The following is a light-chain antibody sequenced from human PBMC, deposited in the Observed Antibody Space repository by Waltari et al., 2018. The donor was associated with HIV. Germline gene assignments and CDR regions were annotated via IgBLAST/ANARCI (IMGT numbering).Light chain of an antibody. J-gene: IGKJ3*01. Sequence: IVMTQSLDSLAVSLGERATLNCKSSHSVFDRSKNKNYLAWYQQKPGQAPKVRIYWASTRGSAVPDLFRCSGSGASFNHTISSLQAEDVAVYCCRQYYNAPFTFGPGTKVIVK. CDR2: WAS. CDR1: HSVFDRSKNKNY. CDR3: RQYYNAPFT. V-gene: IGKV4-1*01.